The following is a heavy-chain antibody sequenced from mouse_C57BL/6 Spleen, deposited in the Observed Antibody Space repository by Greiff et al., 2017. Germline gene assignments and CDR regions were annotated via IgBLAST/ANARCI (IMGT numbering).Heavy chain of an antibody. CDR3: ASRRDYYAMDY. CDR1: GYSLTSDY. CDR2: ISYSGST. Sequence: EVQLQQSGPGLAKPSQTLSLTCSVTGYSLTSDYWNWIRKFPGNKLEYMGYISYSGSTYYNPSLKSRIPITRDTSKNQYYLQLNSVTTEDTATYYCASRRDYYAMDYWGQGTSVTVSS. V-gene: IGHV3-8*01. J-gene: IGHJ4*01.